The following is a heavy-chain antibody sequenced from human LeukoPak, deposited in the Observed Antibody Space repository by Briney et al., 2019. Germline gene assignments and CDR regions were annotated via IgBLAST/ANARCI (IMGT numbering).Heavy chain of an antibody. D-gene: IGHD6-13*01. Sequence: GGSLRLSCAASGFTFGTYAMTWVRQAPGKGLEWVSVISGSGGSTNYADSVRGRFIISRDNSRNTLFLQMNSLRAEDTAVYYCAKHHYSSSRDYFDYWGQGTLVTVSS. CDR1: GFTFGTYA. CDR2: ISGSGGST. J-gene: IGHJ4*02. V-gene: IGHV3-23*01. CDR3: AKHHYSSSRDYFDY.